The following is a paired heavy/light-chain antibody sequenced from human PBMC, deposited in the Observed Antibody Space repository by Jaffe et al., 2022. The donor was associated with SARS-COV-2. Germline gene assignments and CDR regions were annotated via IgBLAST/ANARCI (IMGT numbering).Heavy chain of an antibody. J-gene: IGHJ4*02. CDR2: ISATGYST. Sequence: EVQLVESGGGLIQPGGSLRLSCAASGFNFRSYAMTWVRQAPGKGLKWVSTISATGYSTYYADSVKGRFTISRDSSKNTVYLQMHSLRAEDTALYYCAKKTGVAGDLDSWGQGTLVTVSS. D-gene: IGHD1-1*01. V-gene: IGHV3-23*04. CDR3: AKKTGVAGDLDS. CDR1: GFNFRSYA.
Light chain of an antibody. CDR1: QSISNS. CDR2: ATS. Sequence: DIQMTQSPSSLSASVGDRVTITCRASQSISNSLNWYQQNTGKAPKLLIYATSSLQSGVPSRFSGSGSGTDFTLTISSLQPEDFATYYCQQSYSDLLSFGPGTKLDIQ. J-gene: IGKJ3*01. CDR3: QQSYSDLLS. V-gene: IGKV1-39*01.